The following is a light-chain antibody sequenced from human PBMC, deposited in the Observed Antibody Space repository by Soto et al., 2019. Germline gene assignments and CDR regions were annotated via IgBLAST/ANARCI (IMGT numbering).Light chain of an antibody. CDR2: EVN. J-gene: IGLJ1*01. CDR1: SRDVGGYNY. Sequence: SALTQPPSASGSPGQSVAISCTGTSRDVGGYNYASWYQQHPGKSPKLMIYEVNKRPPGVPDRFSGSKSGNTASLTVSGLQAEDEADYYCSSYAGSSNVFGTGTKVTV. CDR3: SSYAGSSNV. V-gene: IGLV2-8*01.